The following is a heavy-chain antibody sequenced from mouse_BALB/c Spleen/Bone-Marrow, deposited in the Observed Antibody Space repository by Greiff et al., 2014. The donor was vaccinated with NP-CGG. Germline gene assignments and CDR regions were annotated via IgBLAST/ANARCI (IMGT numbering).Heavy chain of an antibody. Sequence: VQLQQSGAELVRPGTSVKVSCKASGYAFTNYLIEWVKQRPGQGLEWIGVINPGSGGTNYNEKFKGKATLTADKSSSTAYMQPSSLTSDDSAVYFCARGGDYGFMDYWGQGTSVTVSS. CDR2: INPGSGGT. J-gene: IGHJ4*01. CDR3: ARGGDYGFMDY. V-gene: IGHV1-54*01. CDR1: GYAFTNYL. D-gene: IGHD1-2*01.